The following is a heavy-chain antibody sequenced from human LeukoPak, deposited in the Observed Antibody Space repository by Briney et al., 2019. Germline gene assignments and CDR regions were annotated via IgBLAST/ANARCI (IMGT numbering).Heavy chain of an antibody. J-gene: IGHJ4*02. CDR1: GGTFSSYA. CDR3: ASSGDSSSWSAPFDY. Sequence: ASVKVSRKASGGTFSSYAISWVRQAPGQGLEWMGRIIPIFGTANYAQKFQGRVTITTDESTSTAYMELSSLRSEDTAVYYCASSGDSSSWSAPFDYWGQGTLVTVSS. D-gene: IGHD6-13*01. V-gene: IGHV1-69*05. CDR2: IIPIFGTA.